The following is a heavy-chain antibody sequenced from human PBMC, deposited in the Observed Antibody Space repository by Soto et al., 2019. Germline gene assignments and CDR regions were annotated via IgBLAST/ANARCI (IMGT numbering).Heavy chain of an antibody. V-gene: IGHV1-2*02. CDR2: INPKSGAS. CDR3: TIELSTYNWFDP. J-gene: IGHJ5*02. D-gene: IGHD3-10*01. CDR1: GYTFTGYY. Sequence: GASVKVSCKASGYTFTGYYIHWVRQAPGQGLEWMGWINPKSGASNYAQKFQGRVIMTGDTSLSAAYMELSSLTSDDTAVYYCTIELSTYNWFDPWGQGTQVTVSS.